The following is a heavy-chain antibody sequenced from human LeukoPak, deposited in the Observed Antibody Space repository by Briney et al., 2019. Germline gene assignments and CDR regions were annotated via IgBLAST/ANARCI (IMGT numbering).Heavy chain of an antibody. J-gene: IGHJ4*02. CDR3: ARVIRGGVDY. V-gene: IGHV3-7*04. D-gene: IGHD3-10*01. CDR1: AFSFSDYW. Sequence: GGSLRLSCAASAFSFSDYWMTWVRQAPGKGLHWVAHIKQDGSEEYYVDSVKGRFTISRDNAKTSLYLQMNSLRAEDTAVYYCARVIRGGVDYWGQGTLVTVSS. CDR2: IKQDGSEE.